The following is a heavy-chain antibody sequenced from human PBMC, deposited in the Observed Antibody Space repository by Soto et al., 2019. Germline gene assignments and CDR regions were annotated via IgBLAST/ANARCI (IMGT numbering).Heavy chain of an antibody. D-gene: IGHD5-18*01. CDR3: AARDSYGSTAYYFGY. CDR2: INPSGGST. J-gene: IGHJ4*02. V-gene: IGHV1-46*01. CDR1: GYTFTSYY. Sequence: GASVKVSCKASGYTFTSYYMHWVRQAPGQGLEWMGIINPSGGSTSYAQKFQGRVTMTRDTSTSTVYMELSSLRSEDTAVYYCAARDSYGSTAYYFGYWGQGTLVTAPQ.